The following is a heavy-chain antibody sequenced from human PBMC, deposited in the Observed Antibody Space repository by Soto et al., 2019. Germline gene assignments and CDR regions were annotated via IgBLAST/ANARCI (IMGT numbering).Heavy chain of an antibody. CDR1: GFTFSSYA. CDR2: ISSNGGST. D-gene: IGHD1-26*01. CDR3: ARGVGLLPFYYYYGMDV. Sequence: GGSLRLSCAASGFTFSSYAMHWVRQAPGKGLEYVSAISSNGGSTYYANSVKGRFTISRDNSKNTLYLQMGSLRAEDMAVYYCARGVGLLPFYYYYGMDVWGQGTTVTVSS. J-gene: IGHJ6*02. V-gene: IGHV3-64*01.